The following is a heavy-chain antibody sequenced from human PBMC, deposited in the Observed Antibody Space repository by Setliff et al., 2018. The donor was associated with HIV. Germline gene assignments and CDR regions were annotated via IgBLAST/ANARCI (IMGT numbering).Heavy chain of an antibody. CDR3: ARGKAYDYYDSSAPLNY. J-gene: IGHJ4*02. CDR2: ISGSDK. Sequence: PGGSLRLSCAASGFTFSYHAMTWVRQAPGKGLEWVSGISGSDKYYADSVKGRFTISRDDSKNTLYLQMNSLTVEDTAVYYCARGKAYDYYDSSAPLNYWGQGTLVTVSS. V-gene: IGHV3-23*01. D-gene: IGHD3-22*01. CDR1: GFTFSYHA.